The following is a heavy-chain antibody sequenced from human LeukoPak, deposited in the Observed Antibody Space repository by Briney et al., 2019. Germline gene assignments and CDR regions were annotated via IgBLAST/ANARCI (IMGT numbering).Heavy chain of an antibody. CDR3: WVVAASYGMDV. CDR1: GFTFSSYS. Sequence: GGSLRLSCAASGFTFSSYSMNWVRQAPGKGLEWVSSISSSSSYIYYADSGKGRFTISRDNAKNSLYLQMNSLRAEDTAVYYCWVVAASYGMDVWGRGTTVTVSS. J-gene: IGHJ6*04. D-gene: IGHD2-15*01. CDR2: ISSSSSYI. V-gene: IGHV3-21*01.